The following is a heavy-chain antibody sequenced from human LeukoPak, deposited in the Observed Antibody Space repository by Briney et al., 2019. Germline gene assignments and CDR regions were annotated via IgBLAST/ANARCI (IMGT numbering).Heavy chain of an antibody. D-gene: IGHD3-10*01. CDR2: IYSGGST. CDR1: GFTVSSNY. V-gene: IGHV3-53*01. CDR3: AKVDRPYYYGSGSYIFDY. J-gene: IGHJ4*02. Sequence: GGSLRLSCAASGFTVSSNYMSWVRQAPGKGLEWVSVIYSGGSTYYADSVKGRFTISRDNSKNTLYLQMNSLRAEDTAVYYCAKVDRPYYYGSGSYIFDYWGQGTLVTVSS.